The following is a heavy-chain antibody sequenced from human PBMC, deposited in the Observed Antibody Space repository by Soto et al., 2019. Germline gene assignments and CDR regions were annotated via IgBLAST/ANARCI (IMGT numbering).Heavy chain of an antibody. CDR1: GFSLSNAGLG. J-gene: IGHJ5*02. CDR2: IFSNDEK. Sequence: QVTVKESGPVLVKPTETLTLTCTVSGFSLSNAGLGVSWIRQPPGKALEWLAHIFSNDEKSYSTSLKSRLTISMDTSKGPVVLTMTNMDPVDTATYYCASTYSTSWYWFDPWGQGTLVTVSS. CDR3: ASTYSTSWYWFDP. D-gene: IGHD6-13*01. V-gene: IGHV2-26*04.